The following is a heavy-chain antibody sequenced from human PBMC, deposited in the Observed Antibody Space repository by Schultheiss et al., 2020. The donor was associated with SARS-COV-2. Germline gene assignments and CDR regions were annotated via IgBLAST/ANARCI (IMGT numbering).Heavy chain of an antibody. Sequence: SETLSLTCTVSGGSISSSRYYWGWIRQPPGKGLEWIGSIYYSGSTYYNPSLKSRVTISVDTSKNQFSLKLSSVTAADTAVYYCARGPYYYDSSGYLDYWGQGTLVTVSS. CDR2: IYYSGST. V-gene: IGHV4-39*07. CDR1: GGSISSSRYY. J-gene: IGHJ4*02. D-gene: IGHD3-22*01. CDR3: ARGPYYYDSSGYLDY.